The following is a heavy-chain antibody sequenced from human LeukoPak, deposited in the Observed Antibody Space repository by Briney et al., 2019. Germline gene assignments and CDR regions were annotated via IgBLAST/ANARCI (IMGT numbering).Heavy chain of an antibody. J-gene: IGHJ4*02. CDR2: ISYDGSNK. V-gene: IGHV3-30*18. Sequence: GGSLTLSCAASGFTFSSYGMHWVRQAPGKGLEWVAVISYDGSNKYYADSVKGRFTISRDNSKNTLYLQMNSLRAEDTAVYYCAKDLSGSPVDYWGQGTLVTVSS. CDR3: AKDLSGSPVDY. D-gene: IGHD1-26*01. CDR1: GFTFSSYG.